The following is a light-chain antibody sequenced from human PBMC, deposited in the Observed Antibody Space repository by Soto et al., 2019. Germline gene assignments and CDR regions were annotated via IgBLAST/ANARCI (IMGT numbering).Light chain of an antibody. Sequence: QSALTQPASVSGSPGQSITISCTGTSSDVGGYNYVSWYQQHPGKAPKHMIYEVNNRPSGVSNRFSGSKSGNTASLTISGLQAEDEADYYCNSYTSSSTRVFGGGTKLTVL. J-gene: IGLJ2*01. V-gene: IGLV2-14*01. CDR3: NSYTSSSTRV. CDR1: SSDVGGYNY. CDR2: EVN.